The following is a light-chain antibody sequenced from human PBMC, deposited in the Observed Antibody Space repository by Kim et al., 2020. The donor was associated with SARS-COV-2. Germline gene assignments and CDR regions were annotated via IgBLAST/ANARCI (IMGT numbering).Light chain of an antibody. Sequence: DIQMTQSPSTLSASLGDRVTITCRASQSVSTYLAWYQLNPGKAPRILIYKASVLESGVPSRFSGSGSGTEFTLTISSLQPDDFGTYYCLQHYTYAWTSGQGTKVDIK. CDR3: LQHYTYAWT. V-gene: IGKV1-5*03. CDR1: QSVSTY. J-gene: IGKJ1*01. CDR2: KAS.